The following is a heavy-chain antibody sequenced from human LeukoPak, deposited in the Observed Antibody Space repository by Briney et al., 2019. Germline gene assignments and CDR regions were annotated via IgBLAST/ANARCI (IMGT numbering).Heavy chain of an antibody. J-gene: IGHJ5*02. Sequence: GGSQRLSCAASGFTLSLYEINWVRQAPGKGLEWIAHISVSGITVDYADSVRGRFTISRDNAKNSLYLQMNSLRAEDTAVYYCARDSGSGYDDWFDHWGQGTLVTVSS. CDR2: ISVSGITV. CDR3: ARDSGSGYDDWFDH. D-gene: IGHD5-12*01. V-gene: IGHV3-48*03. CDR1: GFTLSLYE.